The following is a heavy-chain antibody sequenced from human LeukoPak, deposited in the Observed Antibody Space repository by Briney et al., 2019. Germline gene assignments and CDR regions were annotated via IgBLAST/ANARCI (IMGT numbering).Heavy chain of an antibody. V-gene: IGHV7-4-1*02. J-gene: IGHJ4*02. CDR1: GYTFTTYA. D-gene: IGHD3-22*01. CDR3: ARDTPEYSSPYYFDY. Sequence: GASVKVSCKASGYTFTTYAMNWVQQAPGQGLEWMGWINTNTGNPTYAQGFTGRFVFSLDTSVSTAYLQISSLKTEDTAVYYCARDTPEYSSPYYFDYWGQGTLVTVSS. CDR2: INTNTGNP.